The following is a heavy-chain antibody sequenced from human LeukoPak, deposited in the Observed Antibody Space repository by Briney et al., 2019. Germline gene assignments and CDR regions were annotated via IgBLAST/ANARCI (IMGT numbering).Heavy chain of an antibody. CDR2: IYSSGST. D-gene: IGHD1-26*01. Sequence: PSETLSLTCTVSSGSISSYYWSWIRQPPGKGLEWIGYIYSSGSTNYNPSLKSRVTISVDTSKNQFSLKLSSVTAADTAVYYCARGDGATNGYYYYYYMDVWGKGTTVTVSS. J-gene: IGHJ6*03. V-gene: IGHV4-59*01. CDR1: SGSISSYY. CDR3: ARGDGATNGYYYYYYMDV.